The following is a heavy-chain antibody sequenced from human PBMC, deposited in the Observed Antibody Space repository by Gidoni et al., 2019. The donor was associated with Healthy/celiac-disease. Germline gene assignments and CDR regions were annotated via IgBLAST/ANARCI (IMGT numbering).Heavy chain of an antibody. CDR3: ARAAPYSYYGMDV. Sequence: QKFQGRVTITRDTSASTAYMELSSLRSEDTAVYYCARAAPYSYYGMDVWGQGTTVTVSS. J-gene: IGHJ6*02. V-gene: IGHV1-3*01.